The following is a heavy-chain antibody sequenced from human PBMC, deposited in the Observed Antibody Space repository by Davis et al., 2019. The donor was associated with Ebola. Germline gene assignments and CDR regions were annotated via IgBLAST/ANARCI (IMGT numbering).Heavy chain of an antibody. CDR1: GPSFSTYA. CDR2: ISNGGGVI. Sequence: GGSLRPSCPASGPSFSTYAMAWVRQVPGKGLEWLSSISNGGGVIDYADSVKGRFTISRDNYINTLYLQMISLRVDDTALYYCARGGPIAASGTKSIDSWGQGTLVAVSS. D-gene: IGHD6-13*01. CDR3: ARGGPIAASGTKSIDS. J-gene: IGHJ4*02. V-gene: IGHV3-23*01.